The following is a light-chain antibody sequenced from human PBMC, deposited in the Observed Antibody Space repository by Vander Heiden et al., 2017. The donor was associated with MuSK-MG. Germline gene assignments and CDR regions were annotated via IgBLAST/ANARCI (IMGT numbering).Light chain of an antibody. CDR2: GAS. CDR3: QQYYGVPPT. J-gene: IGKJ1*01. V-gene: IGKV4-1*01. Sequence: DIVMTQSPDSLAVSLGERATIDCKSSQYIFFGSRNQDYLAWYQQKSGRPPKLLIYGASTRETGVPDRFSGSGAGTDFTLTISSLQAEDVAVYYCQQYYGVPPTFGQGTKVEIK. CDR1: QYIFFGSRNQDY.